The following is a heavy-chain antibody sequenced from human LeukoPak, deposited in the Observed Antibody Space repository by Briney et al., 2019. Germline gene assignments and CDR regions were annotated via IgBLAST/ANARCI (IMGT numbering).Heavy chain of an antibody. CDR3: ARGPLARGYSYGYVGHTYYFDY. J-gene: IGHJ4*02. Sequence: SETLSLTCTVSGGSVSSGSYYWSWIRQPPGKGLEWIGEINHSGSTNYNPSLKSRVTISVDTSKNQFSLKLSSVTAADTAVYYCARGPLARGYSYGYVGHTYYFDYWGQGTLVTVSS. CDR1: GGSVSSGSYY. V-gene: IGHV4-61*01. CDR2: INHSGST. D-gene: IGHD5-18*01.